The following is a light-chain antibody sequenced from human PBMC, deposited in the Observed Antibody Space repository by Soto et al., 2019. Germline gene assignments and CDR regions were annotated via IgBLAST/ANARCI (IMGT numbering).Light chain of an antibody. CDR1: HGIRAT. Sequence: ELLLTQSPATLSAAPGAGAALSCGASHGIRATSPWYQQKPGQTPTLLIYDTSIRATGVPARLSGSRSGAEFTLTISSLQSEDFAVYYCQQYNNWPPITFGQGTRLEIK. CDR3: QQYNNWPPIT. CDR2: DTS. V-gene: IGKV3-15*01. J-gene: IGKJ5*01.